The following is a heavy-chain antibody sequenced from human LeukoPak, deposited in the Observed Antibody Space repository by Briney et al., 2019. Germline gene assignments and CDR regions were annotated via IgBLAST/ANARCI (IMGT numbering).Heavy chain of an antibody. J-gene: IGHJ5*02. Sequence: TGGSLRLSCAASGFTVSSNYMSWVRQAPGKGLEWVSVIYSCGSTYYADSVKGRFTISRDNSKNTLYLQMNSLRAEDTAVYYCARLTTWELSGYNWFDPWGQGTLVTVSS. V-gene: IGHV3-66*03. CDR3: ARLTTWELSGYNWFDP. CDR1: GFTVSSNY. D-gene: IGHD1-26*01. CDR2: IYSCGST.